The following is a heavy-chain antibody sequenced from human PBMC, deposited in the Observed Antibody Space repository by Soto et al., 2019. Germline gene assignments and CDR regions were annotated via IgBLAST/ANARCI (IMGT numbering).Heavy chain of an antibody. J-gene: IGHJ5*02. Sequence: VHLLDSGGGLVQPGGSLRLSCAASGFTFSSYAMSWVRQAPGKGLEWVTTISGSGGSTYYADSVKGRFTISRDNSRTTLYLQMNSLIAEDTAVYYCAKDRKGGSCYGGWFDPWGQGTLVTVSS. V-gene: IGHV3-23*01. CDR1: GFTFSSYA. CDR3: AKDRKGGSCYGGWFDP. CDR2: ISGSGGST. D-gene: IGHD3-10*01.